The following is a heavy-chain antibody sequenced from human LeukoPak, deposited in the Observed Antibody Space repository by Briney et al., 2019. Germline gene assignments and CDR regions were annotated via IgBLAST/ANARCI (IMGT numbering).Heavy chain of an antibody. CDR2: TYYRSKWYS. CDR1: GESVSSNNAA. D-gene: IGHD3-16*02. J-gene: IGHJ4*02. V-gene: IGHV6-1*01. CDR3: ARGYLASYLIY. Sequence: SQTLSLTCAISGESVSSNNAAWTWIRQSPSRGLEWLGRTYYRSKWYSDYAVSVKSRITISPDTSKNQFSLQLHSVTPEDMAVYYCARGYLASYLIYWGQGTLVTVSS.